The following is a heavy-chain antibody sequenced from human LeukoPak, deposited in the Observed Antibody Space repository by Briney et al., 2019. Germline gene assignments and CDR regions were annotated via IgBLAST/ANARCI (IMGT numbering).Heavy chain of an antibody. CDR3: ARDSSGYYDSSGLDY. D-gene: IGHD3-22*01. V-gene: IGHV4-59*01. CDR1: GGSLSSYY. CDR2: IYYSGST. J-gene: IGHJ4*02. Sequence: SETLSLTCTVSGGSLSSYYWSWIWQPPGKGLEWSGDIYYSGSTNYNPSLKSRVTISVDTSKNQFSLKLSSVTAADTAVYYCARDSSGYYDSSGLDYWGQGTLVTVSS.